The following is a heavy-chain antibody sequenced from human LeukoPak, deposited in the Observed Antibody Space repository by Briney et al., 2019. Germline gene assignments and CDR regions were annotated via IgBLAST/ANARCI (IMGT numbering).Heavy chain of an antibody. D-gene: IGHD3-10*01. CDR3: AVLYYGSGSPMNNWFDP. CDR2: ISSGGAYT. V-gene: IGHV3-21*04. Sequence: PGGSLRLSCAVSGFTFSKYSMNWVRQAPGKGLQWVSSISSGGAYTYYRDSVKGRFTISRDNSKNTLYLQMNSLRAEDTAVYYCAVLYYGSGSPMNNWFDPWGQGTLVTVSS. CDR1: GFTFSKYS. J-gene: IGHJ5*02.